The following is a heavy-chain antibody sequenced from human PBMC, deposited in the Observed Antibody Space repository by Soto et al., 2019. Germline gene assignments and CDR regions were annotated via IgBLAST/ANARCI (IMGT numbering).Heavy chain of an antibody. Sequence: SETLSLTCTVSGGSISSSSYYWGWIRQPPGKGLEWIGSIYYSGSTYYNPSLKSRVTISVDTSKNQFSLKLRSVTAADTAVYYCARRYGSSSSRDYYYMDVWGKGTTVTVSS. D-gene: IGHD6-6*01. CDR1: GGSISSSSYY. CDR3: ARRYGSSSSRDYYYMDV. V-gene: IGHV4-39*01. J-gene: IGHJ6*03. CDR2: IYYSGST.